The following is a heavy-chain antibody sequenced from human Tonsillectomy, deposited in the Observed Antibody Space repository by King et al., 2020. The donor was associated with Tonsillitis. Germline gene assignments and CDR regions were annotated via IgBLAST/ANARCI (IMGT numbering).Heavy chain of an antibody. CDR3: AKAYDYYDSTGYYWNWYFDL. CDR2: ISGYGGST. J-gene: IGHJ2*01. Sequence: EVQLVESGGGVVQPGGSLRLSCAASGFTFDDYAMHWVRQAPGKGLEWVSLISGYGGSTYYADSVKGRFNISRDNSENSLYLQMNSLRTEDTALYYCAKAYDYYDSTGYYWNWYFDLWGRGTLVTVSS. V-gene: IGHV3-43*02. D-gene: IGHD3-22*01. CDR1: GFTFDDYA.